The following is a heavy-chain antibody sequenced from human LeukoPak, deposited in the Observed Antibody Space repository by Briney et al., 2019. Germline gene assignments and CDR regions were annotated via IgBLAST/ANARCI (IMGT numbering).Heavy chain of an antibody. J-gene: IGHJ3*02. CDR3: AREGAVTKDAFDI. CDR2: IYYSGST. Sequence: SETPSLTCTVSGGSISSGDYYCSWIRQPPGKGLEWIGYIYYSGSTNYNPSLKSRVTISVDTSKNQFSLKLSSVTAADTAVYYCAREGAVTKDAFDIWGQGTMVTVSS. CDR1: GGSISSGDYY. V-gene: IGHV4-61*08. D-gene: IGHD4-17*01.